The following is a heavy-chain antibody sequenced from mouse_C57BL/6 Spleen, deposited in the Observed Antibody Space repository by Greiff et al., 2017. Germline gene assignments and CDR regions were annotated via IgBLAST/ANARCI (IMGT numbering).Heavy chain of an antibody. CDR1: GFSFSSYA. V-gene: IGHV5-4*01. CDR2: ISDGGSYT. D-gene: IGHD1-1*01. Sequence: EVKLVESGGGLVKPGGSLKLSCAASGFSFSSYAMSWVRQTPEKRLEWVATISDGGSYTYYPDNVKGRFTISRDNAKNNLYLQMSHLKSEDTAMYYCARDSGYYYGSSYGAFDYWGQGTTLTVSS. J-gene: IGHJ2*01. CDR3: ARDSGYYYGSSYGAFDY.